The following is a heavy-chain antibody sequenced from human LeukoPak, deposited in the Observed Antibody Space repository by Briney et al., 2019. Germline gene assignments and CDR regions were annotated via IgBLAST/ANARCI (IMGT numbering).Heavy chain of an antibody. J-gene: IGHJ4*02. V-gene: IGHV1-18*04. CDR1: GYTFTGYY. D-gene: IGHD1-26*01. CDR3: AREGHGGGSYNY. Sequence: ASVKVSCKASGYTFTGYYMHWVRQAPGQGLEWMGWISAYNGNTNYAQKLQGRVTMTTDTSTSTAYMELRSLRSDDTAVYYCAREGHGGGSYNYWGQGTLVTVSS. CDR2: ISAYNGNT.